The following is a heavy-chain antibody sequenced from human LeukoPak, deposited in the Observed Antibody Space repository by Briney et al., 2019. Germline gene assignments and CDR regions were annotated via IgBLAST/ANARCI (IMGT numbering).Heavy chain of an antibody. J-gene: IGHJ4*02. CDR1: GYSFTSHW. CDR2: IYPGDSDT. D-gene: IGHD5-24*01. Sequence: GESLQISCKGSGYSFTSHWIGWVRQMPGKGLEWMGIIYPGDSDTRYSPSFQGQVTISADKSISTAYLQWSSLKASDTAIYYCARPVEMATITGFDYWGQGTLVTVSS. V-gene: IGHV5-51*01. CDR3: ARPVEMATITGFDY.